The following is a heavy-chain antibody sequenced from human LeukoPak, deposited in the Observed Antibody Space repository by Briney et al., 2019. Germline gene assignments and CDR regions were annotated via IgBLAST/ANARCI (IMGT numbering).Heavy chain of an antibody. J-gene: IGHJ5*02. CDR1: GFTFSSYA. Sequence: GGSLRLSCAASGFTFSSYAMSWVRQAPGQGLEWVSAISGSGGSTYYADSVKGRFTISRDNSKNTLYLQMNSLRAEDTAVYYCAKDPRGVIPRGWFDPWGQGTLVTVSS. CDR2: ISGSGGST. D-gene: IGHD3-10*01. CDR3: AKDPRGVIPRGWFDP. V-gene: IGHV3-23*01.